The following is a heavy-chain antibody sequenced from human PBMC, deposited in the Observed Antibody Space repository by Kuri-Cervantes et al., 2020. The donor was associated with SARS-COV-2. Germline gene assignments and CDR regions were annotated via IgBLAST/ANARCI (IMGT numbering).Heavy chain of an antibody. CDR1: GYTFTSYY. Sequence: ASAMVSCKASGYTFTSYYMHWVRQAPGQGLEWMGIINPSGGSTSYAQQSQGRVTMTRDTSTSTVYMELSSLRSEDTAVYYCARDSRGESWNPPPEGGNWFDPWGQGTLVTVSS. CDR2: INPSGGST. D-gene: IGHD1-1*01. J-gene: IGHJ5*02. CDR3: ARDSRGESWNPPPEGGNWFDP. V-gene: IGHV1-46*01.